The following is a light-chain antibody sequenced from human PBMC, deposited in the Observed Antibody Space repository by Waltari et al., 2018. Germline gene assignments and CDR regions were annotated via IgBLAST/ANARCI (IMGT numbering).Light chain of an antibody. CDR2: DAS. J-gene: IGKJ4*02. V-gene: IGKV3-11*01. CDR3: QQRRTGPLT. Sequence: EIVLTQSPATLSLSPGERATLSCRASQSVSYYLAFYQQRPGQAPRLLSYDASSRATGIPARFSGSESETDFTLTISSLEPEDFAVYYCQQRRTGPLTFGGGTKVEI. CDR1: QSVSYY.